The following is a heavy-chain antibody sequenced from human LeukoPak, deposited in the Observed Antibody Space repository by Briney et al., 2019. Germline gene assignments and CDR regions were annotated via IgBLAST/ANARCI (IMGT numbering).Heavy chain of an antibody. V-gene: IGHV3-7*01. Sequence: GGSLRLSCAASGFTFSSYWMSWVRQAPGKGLEWVANIKQDGSEKYYVDSVKGRFTISRDSAKNSLYLQMNSLRAEDTAVYYCARDRGSGSFDYWGQGTLVTVSS. J-gene: IGHJ4*02. CDR2: IKQDGSEK. CDR1: GFTFSSYW. D-gene: IGHD1-26*01. CDR3: ARDRGSGSFDY.